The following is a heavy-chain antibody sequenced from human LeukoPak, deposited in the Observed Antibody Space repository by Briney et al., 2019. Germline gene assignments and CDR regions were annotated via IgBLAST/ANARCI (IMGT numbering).Heavy chain of an antibody. CDR1: GFTFSSYE. V-gene: IGHV3-48*03. Sequence: GGSLRLSCAASGFTFSSYEMNWVRQAPGKGLEWVSYISSSGSTIYYAGSVGGRFTISRDNAKNTLYLQMSSMRVEDTAVYYCANPGHYFDYWGQGTLVTVSS. CDR2: ISSSGSTI. J-gene: IGHJ4*02. CDR3: ANPGHYFDY.